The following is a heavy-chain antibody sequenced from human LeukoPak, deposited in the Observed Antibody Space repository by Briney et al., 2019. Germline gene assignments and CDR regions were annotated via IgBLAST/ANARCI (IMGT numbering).Heavy chain of an antibody. CDR3: ASRLPRLTLVTTYYYYYMDV. J-gene: IGHJ6*03. CDR2: IIPIFGTA. V-gene: IGHV1-69*05. D-gene: IGHD4-17*01. Sequence: ASVKVSCKASGGTFSSYAISWVRQAPGQGLEWMGGIIPIFGTANYAQKFQGRVTITTDESTSTAYMGLSSLRSEDTAMYYCASRLPRLTLVTTYYYYYMDVWGKGTTVTVSS. CDR1: GGTFSSYA.